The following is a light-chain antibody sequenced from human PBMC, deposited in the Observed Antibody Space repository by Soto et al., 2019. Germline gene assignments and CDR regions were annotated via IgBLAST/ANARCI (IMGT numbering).Light chain of an antibody. J-gene: IGKJ5*01. CDR1: QSVSSSY. Sequence: EIVLTQSPDTLSLSPGERATLSCSASQSVSSSYLARFQQKPGQSPRLLIYDASNRATGIPARFSGGGSGTDFTLIISSLEPEDFAVYYCQQRKNWQVTFGQGTRLEIK. CDR2: DAS. V-gene: IGKV3D-20*02. CDR3: QQRKNWQVT.